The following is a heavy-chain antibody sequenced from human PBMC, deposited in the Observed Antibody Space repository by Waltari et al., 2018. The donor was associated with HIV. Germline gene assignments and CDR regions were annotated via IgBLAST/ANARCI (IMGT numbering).Heavy chain of an antibody. D-gene: IGHD2-21*01. CDR2: VSTYKGNT. Sequence: QGQLVQSGAEVKKPGASVKVSCKASGYSFNNYGISWVRQAPGQGLEWMGWVSTYKGNTKKAQNLQGRVTMTTDTATTTAYMDLRSLTSDDTAVYYCARFGDCGGECYRYYYYGMDVWGQGTTVTVSS. CDR3: ARFGDCGGECYRYYYYGMDV. V-gene: IGHV1-18*01. CDR1: GYSFNNYG. J-gene: IGHJ6*02.